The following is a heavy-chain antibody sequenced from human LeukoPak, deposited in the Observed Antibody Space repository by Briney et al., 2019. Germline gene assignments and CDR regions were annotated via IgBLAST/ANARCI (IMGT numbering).Heavy chain of an antibody. D-gene: IGHD2-15*01. V-gene: IGHV3-15*01. CDR3: STTACRGGSCYSGELDY. CDR1: GFTFSNAW. J-gene: IGHJ4*02. Sequence: PGGSLRLSCAASGFTFSNAWMSWVCQAPGKGLEWVGRFKSRTDGGTTDYAAPVKGRFTITRDDSKNMLYLQMDSLKTEDTAVYFCSTTACRGGSCYSGELDYWGQGTLVTVSS. CDR2: FKSRTDGGTT.